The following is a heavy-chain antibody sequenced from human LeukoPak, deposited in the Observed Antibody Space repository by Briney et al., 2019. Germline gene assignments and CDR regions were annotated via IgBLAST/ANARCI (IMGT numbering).Heavy chain of an antibody. CDR3: VVVRGIVDRNYGMDV. CDR1: GGTFSSYA. V-gene: IGHV1-69*13. CDR2: IIPIFGTA. J-gene: IGHJ6*02. D-gene: IGHD3-10*01. Sequence: SVKVSCTASGGTFSSYAISWVRQAPGQGLEWMGGIIPIFGTANYAQKFQGRVTITADESTSTAYMELSSLRSEDTAVYYCVVVRGIVDRNYGMDVWGQGTTVTVSS.